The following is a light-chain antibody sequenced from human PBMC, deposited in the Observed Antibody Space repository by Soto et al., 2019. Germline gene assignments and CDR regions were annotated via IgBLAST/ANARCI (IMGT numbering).Light chain of an antibody. J-gene: IGKJ4*01. V-gene: IGKV3-20*01. CDR3: QQFSSYPLT. CDR2: DAS. CDR1: QTVRNNY. Sequence: EFVLTQSPGTLSLSPGERATLSCRASQTVRNNYLAWYQQKPGQAPRLLIYDASSRATGIPDRFSGGGSGTDFTLTISRLEPEDFEVYYCQQFSSYPLTLAGGTNVDIK.